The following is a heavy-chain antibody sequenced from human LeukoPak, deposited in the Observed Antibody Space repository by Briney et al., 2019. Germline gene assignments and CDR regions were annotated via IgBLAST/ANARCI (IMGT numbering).Heavy chain of an antibody. V-gene: IGHV1-3*01. Sequence: GASVKVSCKASGYTFTSYAMHWVRQAPGQRLEWMGWINAGNGNTKYSQKLQGRVTITRDTSASTAYMELSSLRSEDTAVYYCARALGLQYYFDYWGQGTLVTVSS. CDR2: INAGNGNT. D-gene: IGHD4-11*01. CDR3: ARALGLQYYFDY. CDR1: GYTFTSYA. J-gene: IGHJ4*02.